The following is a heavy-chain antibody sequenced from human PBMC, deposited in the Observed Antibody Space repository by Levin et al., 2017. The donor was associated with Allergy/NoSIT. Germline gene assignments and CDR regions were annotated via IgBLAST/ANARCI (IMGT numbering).Heavy chain of an antibody. V-gene: IGHV6-1*01. J-gene: IGHJ4*02. D-gene: IGHD1-26*01. CDR2: TYYRSRSKWNY. Sequence: KPSETLSLTCAISGDSVSSDNAAWNWIRQSPSRGLEWLGRTYYRSRSKWNYNYAEALKSRIIINPDTSKNQFSLQLKSVTLEDTAMYYCARTLGHIDSWGQGTLVTVSS. CDR1: GDSVSSDNAA. CDR3: ARTLGHIDS.